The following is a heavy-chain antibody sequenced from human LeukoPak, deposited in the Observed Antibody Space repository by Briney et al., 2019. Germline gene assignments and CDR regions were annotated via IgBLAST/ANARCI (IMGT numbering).Heavy chain of an antibody. D-gene: IGHD4-17*01. J-gene: IGHJ4*02. CDR1: GGSISSGDYY. CDR2: IYYSGST. V-gene: IGHV4-30-4*01. Sequence: SETLSLTCTVSGGSISSGDYYWSWIRQPPGKGLEWIGYIYYSGSTYYNPSLKSRVTISVDTSKNQFSLKLSSVTAADTAVYYCARENDKGYGDYGVFDYWGQGTLVTVSS. CDR3: ARENDKGYGDYGVFDY.